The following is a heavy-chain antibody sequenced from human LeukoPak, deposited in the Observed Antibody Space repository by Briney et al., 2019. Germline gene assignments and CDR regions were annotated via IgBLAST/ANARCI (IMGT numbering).Heavy chain of an antibody. D-gene: IGHD6-19*01. Sequence: ASVKASCKVSGYTLTELSMHWVRQAPGKGLGWMGGFDPEDGETIYAQKFQGRVTMTEDTSTDTAYMELSSLRSEDTAVYYCATGWAGVSSGWFFDYWGQGTLVTVSS. CDR3: ATGWAGVSSGWFFDY. V-gene: IGHV1-24*01. CDR1: GYTLTELS. CDR2: FDPEDGET. J-gene: IGHJ4*02.